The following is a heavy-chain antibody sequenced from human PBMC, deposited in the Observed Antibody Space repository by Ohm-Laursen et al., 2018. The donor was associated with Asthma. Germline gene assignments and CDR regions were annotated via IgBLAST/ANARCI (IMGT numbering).Heavy chain of an antibody. J-gene: IGHJ4*02. CDR2: IYYSGST. CDR1: GGSISSGDYY. V-gene: IGHV4-30-4*01. Sequence: SQTLSLTCPVSGGSISSGDYYWSWIRQPPGKGLEWIGYIYYSGSTYYNPSLKSRVTISVDTSKNQFSLKLSSVTAADTAVYYCARGYTVDIVATIMDYWGQGTLVTVSS. CDR3: ARGYTVDIVATIMDY. D-gene: IGHD5-12*01.